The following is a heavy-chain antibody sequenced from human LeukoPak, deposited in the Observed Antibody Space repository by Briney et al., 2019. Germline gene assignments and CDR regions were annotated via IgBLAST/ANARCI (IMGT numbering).Heavy chain of an antibody. Sequence: ASETLSLTCTVSGGSISSNTYYWGWIRQPPGKGLEWIGSIYYSGSTYYNPSLKSRVTISVDTSKNQFSLKLSSVTAADTAVYYCARGSDPRGFDYWGQGTLVTVSS. D-gene: IGHD3-10*01. CDR1: GGSISSNTYY. CDR2: IYYSGST. CDR3: ARGSDPRGFDY. J-gene: IGHJ4*02. V-gene: IGHV4-39*07.